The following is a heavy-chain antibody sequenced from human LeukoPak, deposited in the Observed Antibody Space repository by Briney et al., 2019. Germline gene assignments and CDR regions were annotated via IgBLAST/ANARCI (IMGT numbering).Heavy chain of an antibody. V-gene: IGHV1-2*02. CDR3: AREVRSDAIFGVVNNWFDP. D-gene: IGHD3-3*01. Sequence: ASVKVSCKTSGYTFTGYYIHWMRQAPGQGLEWMGWINPNSGGTNYAQKFQGRVTMTRDTSISTAYMELSRLRSDDTAVYYCAREVRSDAIFGVVNNWFDPWGQGTLVTVSS. J-gene: IGHJ5*02. CDR1: GYTFTGYY. CDR2: INPNSGGT.